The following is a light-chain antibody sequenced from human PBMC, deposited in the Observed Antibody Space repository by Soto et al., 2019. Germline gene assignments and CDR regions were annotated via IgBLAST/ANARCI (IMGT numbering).Light chain of an antibody. J-gene: IGKJ3*01. CDR2: GAF. Sequence: EIALTQSPGTLSLSPGETATVSCRATVSLITKALAWYQQKPGQAPRLLIYGAFTRVAAIPDRFNGSGSGTDFALTISRLELEDSAVYYCQLYGVSPLTFGPGTKVEIK. V-gene: IGKV3-20*01. CDR3: QLYGVSPLT. CDR1: VSLITKA.